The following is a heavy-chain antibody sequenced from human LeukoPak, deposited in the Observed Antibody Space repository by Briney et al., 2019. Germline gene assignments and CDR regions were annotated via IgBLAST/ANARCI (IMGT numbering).Heavy chain of an antibody. CDR3: ARGPNTSGWYLSLDY. V-gene: IGHV4-61*01. Sequence: PSETLSLTCTVSGGSVSSGRHYWSWIRQPPGKGLEWIGYIYYSGSTNYNPSLKSRVTISVDTSKNQFSLKLSSVTAADTAVYYCARGPNTSGWYLSLDYWGQGTLVTVSS. CDR1: GGSVSSGRHY. CDR2: IYYSGST. D-gene: IGHD6-19*01. J-gene: IGHJ4*02.